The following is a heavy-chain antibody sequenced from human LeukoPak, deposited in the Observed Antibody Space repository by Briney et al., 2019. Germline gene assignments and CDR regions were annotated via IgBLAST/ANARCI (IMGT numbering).Heavy chain of an antibody. V-gene: IGHV3-20*01. J-gene: IGHJ6*03. CDR1: GFTFDDYG. CDR3: ARERSGYDWPTHYYYYYMDV. Sequence: GGSLRLSCAASGFTFDDYGMSWVRQAPGKGLEWVSGINWNGGSTGYADSVKGRFTISRDNAKNSLYLQMNSLRAEDTALYHCARERSGYDWPTHYYYYYMDVWGKGTTVTISS. CDR2: INWNGGST. D-gene: IGHD5-12*01.